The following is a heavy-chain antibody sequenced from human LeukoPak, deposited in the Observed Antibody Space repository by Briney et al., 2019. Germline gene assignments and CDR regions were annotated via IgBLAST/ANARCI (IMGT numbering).Heavy chain of an antibody. CDR2: ITAYGDGT. Sequence: GGSLRLSCAASGFTFDDHAMHWVRQAPGKGLEWVSLITAYGDGTYYADSVKGRFTISRDNNKKSLLLQMDSLRPEDTAFYYCARDFWDSTGYYLDYWGQGTLVAVSS. CDR3: ARDFWDSTGYYLDY. D-gene: IGHD3-22*01. J-gene: IGHJ4*02. CDR1: GFTFDDHA. V-gene: IGHV3-43*02.